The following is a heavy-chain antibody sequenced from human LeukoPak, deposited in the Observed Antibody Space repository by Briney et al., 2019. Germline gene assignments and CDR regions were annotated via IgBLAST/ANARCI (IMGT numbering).Heavy chain of an antibody. Sequence: GGSLRLSCAASGVTVSSHTMNWVRQAPGKGLEWVSSISSSGTYIYYADSVEGRFTISRDNAENSLYLQMNSLRAEDTAVYYCARDNGGGDWDYWGQGTLVTVSS. CDR1: GVTVSSHT. CDR2: ISSSGTYI. CDR3: ARDNGGGDWDY. V-gene: IGHV3-21*01. D-gene: IGHD2-21*01. J-gene: IGHJ4*02.